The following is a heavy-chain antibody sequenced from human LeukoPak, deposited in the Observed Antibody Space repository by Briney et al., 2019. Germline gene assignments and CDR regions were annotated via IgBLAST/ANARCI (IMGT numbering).Heavy chain of an antibody. CDR1: GGTFSSYA. CDR2: IIPILGIA. CDR3: ARGAGEGTDY. D-gene: IGHD7-27*01. Sequence: SVKVSCKASGGTFSSYAISWVRQAPGQGLEWMGRIIPILGIANYAQKFQGRVTMTRNTSISTAYMELSSLRSEDTAVYYCARGAGEGTDYWGQGTLVTVSS. J-gene: IGHJ4*02. V-gene: IGHV1-69*04.